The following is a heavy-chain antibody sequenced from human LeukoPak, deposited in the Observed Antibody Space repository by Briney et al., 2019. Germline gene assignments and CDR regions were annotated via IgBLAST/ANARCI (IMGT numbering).Heavy chain of an antibody. CDR2: ISSSSSYI. CDR3: ARAGVGATIDI. V-gene: IGHV3-21*01. CDR1: GFTFSSYS. Sequence: PGGSLRLSCAASGFTFSSYSMNWVRQAPEKGLEWVSSISSSSSYIYYAGSVKGRFTISRDNAKNSLYLQMNSLRAEDTAVYYCARAGVGATIDIWGQGTMVTVSS. J-gene: IGHJ3*02. D-gene: IGHD1-26*01.